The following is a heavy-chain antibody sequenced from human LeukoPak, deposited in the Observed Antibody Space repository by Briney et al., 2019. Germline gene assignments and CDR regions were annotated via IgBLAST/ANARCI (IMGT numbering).Heavy chain of an antibody. J-gene: IGHJ6*03. V-gene: IGHV1-2*02. CDR2: INPNSGGT. CDR1: GYTFTGYY. D-gene: IGHD3-9*01. Sequence: ASVKVSCKASGYTFTGYYMHWVRQAPGQGLEWMGWINPNSGGTNYAQKFQGRVTMTRDTSISTAYMELSRLRSDDTAVYYCATDPKDYDILTGYHYYYYYMDVWGKGTTVTISS. CDR3: ATDPKDYDILTGYHYYYYYMDV.